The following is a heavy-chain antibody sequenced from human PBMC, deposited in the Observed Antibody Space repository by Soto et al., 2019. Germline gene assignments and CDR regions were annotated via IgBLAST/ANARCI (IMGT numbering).Heavy chain of an antibody. D-gene: IGHD2-21*02. CDR2: SFYSGRSGST. CDR3: ARTALGWFDP. V-gene: IGHV4-59*01. CDR1: GGSISSYY. J-gene: IGHJ5*02. Sequence: SETLSLTYSVSGGSISSYYGSWIRQPPGKGLEWIGYSFYSGRSGSTNHNPSLKSRVTISVDTSKNQFSLKLSSVTAADTAVYYCARTALGWFDPWGQGTLVTVSS.